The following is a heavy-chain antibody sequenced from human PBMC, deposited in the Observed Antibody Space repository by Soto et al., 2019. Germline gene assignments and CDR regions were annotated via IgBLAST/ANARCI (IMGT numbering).Heavy chain of an antibody. V-gene: IGHV4-31*03. CDR2: IYYSGST. D-gene: IGHD3-10*01. J-gene: IGHJ3*02. CDR3: AREGDYYGSGSYAFDI. CDR1: GGSISSGGYY. Sequence: QVQLQESGPGLVKPSQTLSLTCTVSGGSISSGGYYWSWIRQHPGKGLEWIGYIYYSGSTYYNPSLKRRVTISVDTSKNQFSLKLSSVTAADTAVYYCAREGDYYGSGSYAFDIWGQGTMVTVSS.